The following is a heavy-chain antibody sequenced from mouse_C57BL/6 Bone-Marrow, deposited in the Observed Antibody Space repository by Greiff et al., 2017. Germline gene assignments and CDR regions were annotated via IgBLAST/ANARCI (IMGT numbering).Heavy chain of an antibody. CDR3: ARGYYFDY. V-gene: IGHV14-4*01. J-gene: IGHJ2*01. Sequence: VQLKESGAELVRPGASVKLSCTASGFNIKDDYIHWVKQRPEQGLEWIGWIDPEIGDTEYASKFQGKATITSDTSSNTAYLQLSSLTSEDSAVYYCARGYYFDYWGQGTTLTVSS. CDR2: IDPEIGDT. CDR1: GFNIKDDY.